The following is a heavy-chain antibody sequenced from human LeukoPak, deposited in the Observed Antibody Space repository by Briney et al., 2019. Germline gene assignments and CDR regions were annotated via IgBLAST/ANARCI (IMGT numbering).Heavy chain of an antibody. Sequence: GSLRLSCAASGFTFSNYWMRWVRQAPGKGLVWVSRINSNGISTNYADSVKGRFTISRDNAKNSLFLQMSSLRAEDTAVYDCAKGGATICDNWGQGTLVTVSS. D-gene: IGHD5-12*01. CDR1: GFTFSNYW. CDR2: INSNGIST. J-gene: IGHJ4*02. CDR3: AKGGATICDN. V-gene: IGHV3-74*01.